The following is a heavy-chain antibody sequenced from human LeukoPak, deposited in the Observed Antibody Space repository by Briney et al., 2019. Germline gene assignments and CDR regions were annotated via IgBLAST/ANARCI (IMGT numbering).Heavy chain of an antibody. D-gene: IGHD5-12*01. CDR1: GSTFSSYA. J-gene: IGHJ4*02. CDR3: ARVPIIHRSFDY. V-gene: IGHV3-30-3*01. Sequence: PGGSLRLSCAASGSTFSSYAMHWVRQAPGKGLEWVAVISYDGSNKYYADSVKGRFTISRDNSKNTLYLQMNSLRAEDTAVYYCARVPIIHRSFDYWGQGTLVTVSS. CDR2: ISYDGSNK.